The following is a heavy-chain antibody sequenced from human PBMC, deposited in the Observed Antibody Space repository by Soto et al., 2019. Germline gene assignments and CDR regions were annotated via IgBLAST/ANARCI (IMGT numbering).Heavy chain of an antibody. CDR1: GFTFSSYG. J-gene: IGHJ6*03. Sequence: PGGSLRLSCAASGFTFSSYGMHWVRQAPGKGLEWVAVISYDGSNKYYADSVKGRFTISRDNSKNTLYLQMNSLRAEDTAVYYCAKGLNYMDVWGKGTTVTVSS. V-gene: IGHV3-30*18. CDR3: AKGLNYMDV. CDR2: ISYDGSNK.